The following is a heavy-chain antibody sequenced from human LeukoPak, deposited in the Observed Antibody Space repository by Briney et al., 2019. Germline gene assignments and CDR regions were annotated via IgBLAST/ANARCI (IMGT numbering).Heavy chain of an antibody. J-gene: IGHJ4*02. CDR2: IYYSGST. Sequence: SETLSLTCTVSGGSISSYYWSWIRQPPGKGLEWIGYIYYSGSTNYNPSLKSRVTISVDTSKNQLSLKLSSVTAADTAVYYCARAIYYYDSSGYFDWGQGTLVTVSS. CDR1: GGSISSYY. V-gene: IGHV4-59*01. CDR3: ARAIYYYDSSGYFD. D-gene: IGHD3-22*01.